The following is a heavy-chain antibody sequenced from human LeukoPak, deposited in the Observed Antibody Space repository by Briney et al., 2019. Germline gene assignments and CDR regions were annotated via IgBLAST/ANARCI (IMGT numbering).Heavy chain of an antibody. Sequence: ASVKVSCKASGYRFTSYDMHWVRQAPGQGLEWMGIINPSGGSTSYAQRFQGRVAMTRDTSTTTVYVEVNSLTSEDTAVYFCARDGPTAAPFDYWGQGTLVTVPS. CDR3: ARDGPTAAPFDY. CDR2: INPSGGST. D-gene: IGHD2-2*01. CDR1: GYRFTSYD. V-gene: IGHV1-46*01. J-gene: IGHJ4*02.